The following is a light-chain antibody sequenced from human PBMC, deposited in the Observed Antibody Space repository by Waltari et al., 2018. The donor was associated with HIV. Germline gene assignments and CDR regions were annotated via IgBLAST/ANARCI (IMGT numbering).Light chain of an antibody. CDR2: AAS. CDR3: QQSYSIPRT. Sequence: DIQMTQSPSSLSASVGDSVIITCRASHRIASYLNWYQQQPGKAPKLLIFAASNLASVVPSRFSGSGSGTDFTLTISSLQPEDCATYYCQQSYSIPRTFGPGTKVETK. CDR1: HRIASY. J-gene: IGKJ1*01. V-gene: IGKV1-39*01.